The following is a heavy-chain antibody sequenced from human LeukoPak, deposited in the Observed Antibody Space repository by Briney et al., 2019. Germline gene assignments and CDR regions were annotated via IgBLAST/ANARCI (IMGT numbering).Heavy chain of an antibody. Sequence: PSHTLSLPCAISRHSVSGIPAVWNWIRQSPSGGLEWLGRAYYRSKWYIDYAVSVKRRITITPDTSKNQFSLQLNSVTPEDTAVYYCARGAVRGGTNFDYWGQGTLVTVSS. V-gene: IGHV6-1*01. CDR1: RHSVSGIPAV. CDR2: AYYRSKWYI. D-gene: IGHD3-10*01. J-gene: IGHJ4*02. CDR3: ARGAVRGGTNFDY.